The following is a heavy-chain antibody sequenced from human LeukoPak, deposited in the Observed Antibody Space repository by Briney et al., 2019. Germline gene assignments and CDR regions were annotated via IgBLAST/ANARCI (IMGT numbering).Heavy chain of an antibody. J-gene: IGHJ3*02. CDR1: GFTFSTYG. CDR3: ARDLGYIYGSAMGDAFDI. Sequence: GGSLRLSCAASGFTFSTYGMHWVRQTPGKGLEWVAVISYDGSNKYYTDSVKGRFTISRDNSKNTLYLQMNSLRAEDTAVYYCARDLGYIYGSAMGDAFDIWGQGTMVTVSS. D-gene: IGHD5-18*01. CDR2: ISYDGSNK. V-gene: IGHV3-30*03.